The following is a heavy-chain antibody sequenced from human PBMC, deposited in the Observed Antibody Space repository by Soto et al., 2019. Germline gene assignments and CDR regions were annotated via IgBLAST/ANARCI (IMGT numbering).Heavy chain of an antibody. J-gene: IGHJ6*02. Sequence: LHESVPGLVKASETLSLSCSVSFGPMRGYYWSWIRQPPGKGLEWIANIFYNGGANYNPSLRSRVTISVDKSKNSFSLRLTSVTPADTAVYYCARDGDHDYFYGMDIWGQGTTVTVS. CDR2: IFYNGGA. CDR1: FGPMRGYY. V-gene: IGHV4-59*01. CDR3: ARDGDHDYFYGMDI. D-gene: IGHD7-27*01.